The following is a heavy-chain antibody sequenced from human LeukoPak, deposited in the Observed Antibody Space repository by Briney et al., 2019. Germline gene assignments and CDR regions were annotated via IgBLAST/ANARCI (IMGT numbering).Heavy chain of an antibody. D-gene: IGHD3-22*01. CDR3: ARGLVDYELPKGYIDY. CDR2: INHSGST. J-gene: IGHJ4*02. Sequence: SETLSLTCAVYGGSFSGYYWSWIRQPPGKELEWIGEINHSGSTNYNTSLRSRVTISVDTSKSQFSLKVTSVTAADTAVYFCARGLVDYELPKGYIDYWGRGTLVTVSS. CDR1: GGSFSGYY. V-gene: IGHV4-34*01.